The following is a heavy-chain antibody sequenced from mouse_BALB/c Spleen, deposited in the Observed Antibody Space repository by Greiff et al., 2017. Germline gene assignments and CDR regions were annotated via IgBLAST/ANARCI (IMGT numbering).Heavy chain of an antibody. CDR1: GFNIKDTY. D-gene: IGHD1-1*01. J-gene: IGHJ1*01. V-gene: IGHV14-3*02. CDR3: ARDYYYGSSYGYFDV. CDR2: IDPANGNT. Sequence: EVQLQESGAELVKPGASVKLSCTASGFNIKDTYMHWVKQRPEQGLEWIGRIDPANGNTKYDPKFQGKATITADTSSNTAYLQLSSLTSEDTAVYYCARDYYYGSSYGYFDVWGAGTTVTVSS.